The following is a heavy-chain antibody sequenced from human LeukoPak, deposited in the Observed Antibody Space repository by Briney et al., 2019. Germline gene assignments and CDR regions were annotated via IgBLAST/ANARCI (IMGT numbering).Heavy chain of an antibody. D-gene: IGHD2-2*01. CDR2: IYYSGST. J-gene: IGHJ5*02. V-gene: IGHV4-39*01. CDR1: GGSISSSSYY. Sequence: PSETLSLTCTVSGGSISSSSYYWGWIRQPPGKGLEWIGSIYYSGSTYYNPSLKSRVTISVDTSKNQFSLRVSSVTAADTAVYYCATFWRGRTSRYDPWGQGTLVTVSS. CDR3: ATFWRGRTSRYDP.